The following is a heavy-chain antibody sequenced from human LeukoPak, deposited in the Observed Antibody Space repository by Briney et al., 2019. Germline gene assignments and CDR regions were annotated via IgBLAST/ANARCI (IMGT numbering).Heavy chain of an antibody. CDR3: ARDYNGSGEY. V-gene: IGHV3-53*01. CDR2: IYSGGST. J-gene: IGHJ4*02. CDR1: GFTVSSNY. Sequence: QPGGSLRLSCAASGFTVSSNYMSWVRQAPGKGLEWVSAIYSGGSTYYAGSWKARFTISRDNYKNTLYLQRNSLRAEDTAVYYCARDYNGSGEYWGQGTLVTVSS. D-gene: IGHD6-19*01.